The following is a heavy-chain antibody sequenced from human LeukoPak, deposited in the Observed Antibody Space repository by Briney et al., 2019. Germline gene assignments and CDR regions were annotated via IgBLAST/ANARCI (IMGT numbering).Heavy chain of an antibody. Sequence: SETLSLTCTVSGGSISSYYWSWIRQPPGKGLEWIGYIYYSGSTNYNPSLKSRVTISVDTSKNQFSLRLTSVTAADTAVYYCARQTGSGLFTLPGGQGTLVTVSS. D-gene: IGHD3/OR15-3a*01. CDR1: GGSISSYY. V-gene: IGHV4-59*08. CDR3: ARQTGSGLFTLP. J-gene: IGHJ4*02. CDR2: IYYSGST.